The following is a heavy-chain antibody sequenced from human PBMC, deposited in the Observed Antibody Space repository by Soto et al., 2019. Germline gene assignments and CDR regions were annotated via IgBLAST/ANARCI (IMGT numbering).Heavy chain of an antibody. CDR2: INPNSGGT. V-gene: IGHV1-2*04. CDR1: GYTFTGYD. D-gene: IGHD3-3*01. J-gene: IGHJ4*02. Sequence: ASVKVSCKASGYTFTGYDMHWVREAPGQGLEWMGWINPNSGGTNYAQKFQGWVTMTRDTSISTAYMELSRLRSDDTAVYYCARGPYDFWSGYPSYFDYWGQGILVTVS. CDR3: ARGPYDFWSGYPSYFDY.